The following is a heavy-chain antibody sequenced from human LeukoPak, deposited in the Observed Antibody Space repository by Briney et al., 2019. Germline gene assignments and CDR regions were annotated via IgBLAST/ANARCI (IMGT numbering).Heavy chain of an antibody. CDR3: AKDRWEKGSIEYFQH. V-gene: IGHV3-30*18. CDR1: GFTFSSYG. J-gene: IGHJ1*01. Sequence: WRSLRLSCAASGFTFSSYGMHWVRQAPGKGLEWVAVISYDGSNKYYADSVKGRFTISRDNSKNTLYLQMNSLRAEDTAVYYCAKDRWEKGSIEYFQHWGQGTLVTVSS. D-gene: IGHD1-26*01. CDR2: ISYDGSNK.